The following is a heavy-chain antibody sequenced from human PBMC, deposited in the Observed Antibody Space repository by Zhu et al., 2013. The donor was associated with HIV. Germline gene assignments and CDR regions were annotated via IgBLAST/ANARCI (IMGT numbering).Heavy chain of an antibody. D-gene: IGHD3-10*01. Sequence: QVQLVQSGAEVKKPGASVKVSCKASGYTFTGYYIHWVRQAPGQGLEWMGWINSNSGGTNYAQKFQGGVTMTRDTSISTVYMELSSLRSDDTAVYYCARGVRGGVYDYWGQGIPGHRLL. CDR3: ARGVRGGVYDY. V-gene: IGHV1-2*02. CDR2: INSNSGGT. J-gene: IGHJ4*02. CDR1: GYTFTGYY.